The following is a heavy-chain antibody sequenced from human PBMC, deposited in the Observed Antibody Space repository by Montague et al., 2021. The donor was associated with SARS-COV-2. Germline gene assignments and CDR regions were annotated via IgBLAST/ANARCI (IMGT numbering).Heavy chain of an antibody. V-gene: IGHV2-70*11. CDR2: IDWDDDK. CDR1: GFSLSTSGMC. J-gene: IGHJ6*02. D-gene: IGHD6-13*01. CDR3: ARDYIAVAGIYYYYYGMDV. Sequence: PALGKPTQTLTLTCTFSGFSLSTSGMCVSWIRQPPGKALEWLARIDWDDDKYYSTSLKTRLTISKDTSKNQVVLTMTNMDPVDTATYYCARDYIAVAGIYYYYYGMDVWGQGTTVTVSS.